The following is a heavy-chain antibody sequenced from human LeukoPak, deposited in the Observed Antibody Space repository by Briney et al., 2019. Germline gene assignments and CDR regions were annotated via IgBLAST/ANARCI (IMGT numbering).Heavy chain of an antibody. V-gene: IGHV1-69*13. CDR1: GGTFSSYA. Sequence: ASVKVSCKASGGTFSSYAISWVRQAPGQGLEWMGGIIPIFGTANYAQKFQGRVTITADESTSTAYMELSSLRSEDTAVYYCASGRYCSSTSCGMPYWGQGTLVTVSS. D-gene: IGHD2-2*01. CDR3: ASGRYCSSTSCGMPY. CDR2: IIPIFGTA. J-gene: IGHJ4*02.